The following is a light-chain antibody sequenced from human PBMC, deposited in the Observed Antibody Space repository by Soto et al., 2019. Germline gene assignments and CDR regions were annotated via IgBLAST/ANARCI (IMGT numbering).Light chain of an antibody. CDR3: SSYTSSSTYV. CDR2: EVS. Sequence: QSVLTQPASVSGSPGQSIAISCTGTSSDVGGYIYVSWYQHHPGKAPKLMIYEVSNRPSGVSNRFSGSKSGNTASLTISGLQAEDEADYYCSSYTSSSTYVFGTGTRSPS. V-gene: IGLV2-14*01. J-gene: IGLJ1*01. CDR1: SSDVGGYIY.